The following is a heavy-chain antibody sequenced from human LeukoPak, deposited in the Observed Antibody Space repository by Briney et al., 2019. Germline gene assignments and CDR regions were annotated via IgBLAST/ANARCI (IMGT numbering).Heavy chain of an antibody. V-gene: IGHV6-1*01. J-gene: IGHJ4*02. D-gene: IGHD6-19*01. CDR1: GDSVSSNSAA. CDR2: TYYRSKWYN. CDR3: ARGYSSGIDY. Sequence: RSQTLSLTCAISGDSVSSNSAAWNWIRQSPSRGLEWLGRTYYRSKWYNDYAVSMRSRVFINPDTSKNQFSLQLNSVTPEDTAVYYCARGYSSGIDYWGQGTLVTVSS.